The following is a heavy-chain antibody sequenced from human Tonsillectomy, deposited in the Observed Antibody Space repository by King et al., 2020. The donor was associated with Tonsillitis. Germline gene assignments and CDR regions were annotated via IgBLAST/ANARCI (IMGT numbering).Heavy chain of an antibody. CDR2: ISSSGSTI. D-gene: IGHD4-17*01. V-gene: IGHV3-11*01. CDR1: GFTFSDYY. J-gene: IGHJ5*02. Sequence: VQLVESGGGLVKPGGSLRLSCAASGFTFSDYYMSWNRQAPGKGLEWVSYISSSGSTIYYADFGKGRFTISRDNAKNSLYVQMNSLRAEDTAVYYCAREWDPLYGDLGNNWFDPWGQGTLVTVSS. CDR3: AREWDPLYGDLGNNWFDP.